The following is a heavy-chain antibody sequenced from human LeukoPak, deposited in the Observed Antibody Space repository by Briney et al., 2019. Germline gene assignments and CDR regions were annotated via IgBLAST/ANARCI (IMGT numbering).Heavy chain of an antibody. J-gene: IGHJ4*02. CDR2: IYYSGST. D-gene: IGHD3-10*01. CDR3: ARSTGSLWFGELLSAPDY. CDR1: DGSISSSSYY. V-gene: IGHV4-39*01. Sequence: SETLSLTCTVSDGSISSSSYYWGWIRQPPGKGLEWIGSIYYSGSTYYNPSLKSRVTISVDTSKNQFSLKLSSVTAADTAVYYCARSTGSLWFGELLSAPDYWGQGTLVTVSS.